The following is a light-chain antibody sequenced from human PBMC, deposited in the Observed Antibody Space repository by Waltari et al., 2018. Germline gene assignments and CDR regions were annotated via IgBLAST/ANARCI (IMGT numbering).Light chain of an antibody. Sequence: SFRASPRVPRTFALSPHIPVQAPLLLIYDASTRATGIPDSFICSGSGTDFSLTLSRLEPEDFAVYYCQKYGTLPATFGQGTKVEIK. J-gene: IGKJ1*01. CDR2: DAS. CDR3: QKYGTLPAT. V-gene: IGKV3-20*01. CDR1: PRVPRTF.